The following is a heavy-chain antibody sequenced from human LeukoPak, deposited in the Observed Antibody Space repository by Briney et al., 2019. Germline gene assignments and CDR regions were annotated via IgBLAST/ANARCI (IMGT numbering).Heavy chain of an antibody. CDR2: ISWNRGSI. CDR1: GFTFDDYA. Sequence: GGSLRLSCAASGFTFDDYAMHWVRQAPGKGLEWVSGISWNRGSIGYADSVKGRFTISRDNPKNTLSLQMNSLRLEDTALYYCAKDANYYDLDYWGQGILVTVSS. D-gene: IGHD3-22*01. CDR3: AKDANYYDLDY. V-gene: IGHV3-9*01. J-gene: IGHJ4*02.